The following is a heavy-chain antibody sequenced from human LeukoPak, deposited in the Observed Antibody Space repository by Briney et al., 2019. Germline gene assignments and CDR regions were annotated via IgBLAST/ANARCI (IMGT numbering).Heavy chain of an antibody. D-gene: IGHD6-19*01. CDR2: ISYDGSNK. CDR3: AKEGSSGWGWGGFDY. V-gene: IGHV3-30*18. CDR1: GFTFSSYG. Sequence: PGGSLRLSCAASGFTFSSYGMHWVRQAPGKGLEWVAVISYDGSNKYYADSVKGRFTISRDNSKNTLYLQMNSLRAEDTAVYYCAKEGSSGWGWGGFDYWGQGTLVTVSS. J-gene: IGHJ4*02.